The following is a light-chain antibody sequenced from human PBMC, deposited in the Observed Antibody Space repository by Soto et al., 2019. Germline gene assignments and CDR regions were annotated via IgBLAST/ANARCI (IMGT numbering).Light chain of an antibody. CDR1: QGIRND. J-gene: IGKJ4*01. Sequence: DIHMTQSPSTLSASVGYIVTITCRASQGIRNDLGWYQQKPGKAPKRLIYAASSLESGVPSRFSGSGSGTEFTLTISSLQPEDFATYYCQQSKSCPLTFGGGTKVDI. CDR3: QQSKSCPLT. V-gene: IGKV1-17*01. CDR2: AAS.